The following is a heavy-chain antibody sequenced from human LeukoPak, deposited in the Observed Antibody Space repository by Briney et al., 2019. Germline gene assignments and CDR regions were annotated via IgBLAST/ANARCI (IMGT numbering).Heavy chain of an antibody. CDR3: ARDLSGLRVYFDS. V-gene: IGHV3-48*02. CDR1: GFTFSSYS. Sequence: GGSLRLSCAASGFTFSSYSINWVRQAPGKGLEWVSYISGSGGTIYYSDSVKGRFTISRDNAKNSLYLQMNSLRDEDTAVYYCARDLSGLRVYFDSWGQGTLVTVSS. D-gene: IGHD1-26*01. J-gene: IGHJ4*02. CDR2: ISGSGGTI.